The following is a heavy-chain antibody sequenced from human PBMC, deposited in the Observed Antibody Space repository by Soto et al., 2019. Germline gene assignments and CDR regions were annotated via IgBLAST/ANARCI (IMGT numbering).Heavy chain of an antibody. J-gene: IGHJ4*02. CDR1: GFTFSSYA. CDR2: ISGSADRT. CDR3: ARDPSLSGGNTNGYIDY. V-gene: IGHV3-23*01. Sequence: PGGSLRLSCAASGFTFSSYAMSWVRQSPGKGLESVSLISGSADRTYYTDSVKGRFTISRDNSKNTLYLQMSSLRAEDTAVYYCARDPSLSGGNTNGYIDYWGQGTLVTVSS. D-gene: IGHD2-15*01.